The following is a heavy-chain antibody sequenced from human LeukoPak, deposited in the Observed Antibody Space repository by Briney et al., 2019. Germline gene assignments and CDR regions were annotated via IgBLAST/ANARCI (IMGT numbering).Heavy chain of an antibody. D-gene: IGHD3-9*01. Sequence: GGSLRLSCEASGFTFGDYWMTWVGQAPGKGLEGVANIKQDGSENHYVDSVKGRFTISRDNAKNSLYLQMNSLRAEDTAVYYCATYWRHFDWLLSDIWGLGTMVTVSS. J-gene: IGHJ3*02. CDR3: ATYWRHFDWLLSDI. CDR1: GFTFGDYW. V-gene: IGHV3-7*05. CDR2: IKQDGSEN.